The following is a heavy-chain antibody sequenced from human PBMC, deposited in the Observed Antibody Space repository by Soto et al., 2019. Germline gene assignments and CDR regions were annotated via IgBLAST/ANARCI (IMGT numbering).Heavy chain of an antibody. CDR3: ARQPGIPVAGSFWSCLRADDAFDI. D-gene: IGHD6-19*01. CDR2: IYYSGST. V-gene: IGHV4-39*01. J-gene: IGHJ3*02. CDR1: DGSISSSSYY. Sequence: QLQLQESGPGLVKPSETLSLTCTVSDGSISSSSYYWGWIRQPPGKGLEWIGSIYYSGSTYYNPSLKSRLTISVDTSKNQFSLKLSSVTAADTAVYYCARQPGIPVAGSFWSCLRADDAFDIWGQGTMVTVSS.